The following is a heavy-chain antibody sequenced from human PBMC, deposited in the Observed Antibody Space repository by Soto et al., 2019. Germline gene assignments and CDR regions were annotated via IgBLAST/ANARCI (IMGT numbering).Heavy chain of an antibody. V-gene: IGHV4-59*01. CDR3: ARYKSNYYYGMYL. CDR2: IYYSGIT. CDR1: GGSISSYY. Sequence: QVQLQESGPGLVKPSETLSLTCTVSGGSISSYYWSWIRQPPGKGLEWIGYIYYSGITNYNPSLKSRVTRSVNTSRNQFSMKLSSVTAADTAVYYCARYKSNYYYGMYLCGQVTTVTVSS. D-gene: IGHD1-20*01. J-gene: IGHJ6*02.